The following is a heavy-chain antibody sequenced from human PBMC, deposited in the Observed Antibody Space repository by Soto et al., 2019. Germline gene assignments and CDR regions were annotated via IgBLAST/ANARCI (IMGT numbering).Heavy chain of an antibody. V-gene: IGHV3-30-3*01. CDR1: GFNFGSYA. J-gene: IGHJ4*02. Sequence: GGSHRLSSTASGFNFGSYAMHWVRQAPGKGLEWVAVISYDGSNKYYADSVKGRFTISRDNSKNTLYLQMNSLRAEDTAVYYCARDKSADGYSYGKIHHWGQGTLVTVSS. CDR3: ARDKSADGYSYGKIHH. CDR2: ISYDGSNK. D-gene: IGHD5-18*01.